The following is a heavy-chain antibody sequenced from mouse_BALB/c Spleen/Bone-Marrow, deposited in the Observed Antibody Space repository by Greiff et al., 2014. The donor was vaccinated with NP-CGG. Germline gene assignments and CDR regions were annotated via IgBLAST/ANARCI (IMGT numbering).Heavy chain of an antibody. CDR1: GYTFTDHT. V-gene: IGHV1-18*01. CDR2: VNPNSGGT. J-gene: IGHJ2*01. CDR3: ARARHYDF. Sequence: VQLKESGPELVKPGASVKISCKTSGYTFTDHTLHWVKQSHGKSLEWIGGVNPNSGGTSYNQKFKGKATLNLDKSSTTAYMELRSLTSDDSAVYYCARARHYDFWGQGTTLTVSS.